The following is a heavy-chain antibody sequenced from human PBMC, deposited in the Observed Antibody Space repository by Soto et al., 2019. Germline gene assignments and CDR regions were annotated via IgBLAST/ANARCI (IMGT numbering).Heavy chain of an antibody. J-gene: IGHJ6*02. V-gene: IGHV1-8*02. CDR2: ISANNGNT. CDR3: ARGHKNLYYDFWSGSYYYGMDV. Sequence: GASVKVSCKASGYTFTSYGISWVRQAPGQGLEWMGWISANNGNTGYAQKFQGRVTMTRNTSISTAYIELSSLRSEDTAVYYCARGHKNLYYDFWSGSYYYGMDVWGQGTTVTVSS. D-gene: IGHD3-3*01. CDR1: GYTFTSYG.